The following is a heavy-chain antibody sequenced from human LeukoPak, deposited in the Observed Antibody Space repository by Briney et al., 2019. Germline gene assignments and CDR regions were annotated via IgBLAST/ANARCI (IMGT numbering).Heavy chain of an antibody. D-gene: IGHD2-21*01. V-gene: IGHV1-2*02. J-gene: IGHJ5*02. CDR3: ASESDLYDSFDP. CDR2: SNPNSGGT. Sequence: ASVKVSCKASVYTFTGYYMHWVRQAPGQGLEWMGWSNPNSGGTNYAQKFQGRVTMTRDTSISTAYMKLSSMRSDDTAVYYCASESDLYDSFDPWGQGTLVTVSS. CDR1: VYTFTGYY.